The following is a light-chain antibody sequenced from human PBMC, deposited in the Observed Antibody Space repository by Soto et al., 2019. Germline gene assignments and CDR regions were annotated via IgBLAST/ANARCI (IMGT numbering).Light chain of an antibody. V-gene: IGLV1-40*01. J-gene: IGLJ2*01. CDR3: QSYDSSLSVVV. CDR1: SSNIGAGYD. Sequence: QTVVTQPPSVSGAPGQRVTISCTGGSSNIGAGYDVHWYQQLPGTAPKVLIYGKTNRPSGVPDRFSGSKSGTSASLAITGLQAEDEADYYCQSYDSSLSVVVFGGGTQLTVL. CDR2: GKT.